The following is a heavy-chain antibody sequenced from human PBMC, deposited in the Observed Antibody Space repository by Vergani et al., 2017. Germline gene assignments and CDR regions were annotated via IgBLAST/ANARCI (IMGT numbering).Heavy chain of an antibody. CDR1: GYTFTDYY. J-gene: IGHJ4*02. D-gene: IGHD2-15*01. Sequence: QVQLVQSGADVKKPGASVKVSCKASGYTFTDYYMHWVRQAPGQGLEWMGWISPNSGGTNYAHKFQGRVTMTRDTSISTAYMELSSLRSEDTAVYYCVVAATKYYFDYWGQGTLVTVSS. CDR2: ISPNSGGT. CDR3: VVAATKYYFDY. V-gene: IGHV1-2*07.